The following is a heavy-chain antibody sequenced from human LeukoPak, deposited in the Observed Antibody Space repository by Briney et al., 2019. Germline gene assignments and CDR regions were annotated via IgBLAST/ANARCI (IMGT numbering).Heavy chain of an antibody. V-gene: IGHV3-21*01. Sequence: PGGSLRLSCAASGFTFSSYSMNWVRQAPGKGLEWVSSISSSSSYIYYADSVKGRFTISRDNAKNSLYLQMNSLRAEDTAVYYCARAAGIVDWFDPWGQGTLVTVSS. D-gene: IGHD6-13*01. CDR1: GFTFSSYS. CDR2: ISSSSSYI. CDR3: ARAAGIVDWFDP. J-gene: IGHJ5*02.